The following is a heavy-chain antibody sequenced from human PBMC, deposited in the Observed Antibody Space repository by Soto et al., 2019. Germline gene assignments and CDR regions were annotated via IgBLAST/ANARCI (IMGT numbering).Heavy chain of an antibody. CDR1: GYTFTSYG. Sequence: QVQLVQSGAEVKKPGASVKVSCKASGYTFTSYGLNWVRQAPGHGLAWVGWISTYNGDTNYTQKFQGRVTMTTDTSTSTAYMELRSLRSDDTAVYYCARDPPDYWGQGTLVTVSS. V-gene: IGHV1-18*04. J-gene: IGHJ4*02. CDR3: ARDPPDY. CDR2: ISTYNGDT.